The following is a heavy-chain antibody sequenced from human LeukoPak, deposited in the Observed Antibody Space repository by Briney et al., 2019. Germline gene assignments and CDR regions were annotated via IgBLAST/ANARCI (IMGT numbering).Heavy chain of an antibody. D-gene: IGHD3-10*01. J-gene: IGHJ3*02. CDR2: IYGSGST. V-gene: IGHV4-39*07. CDR1: GGSIIGNSYS. CDR3: ARDPDYYGSGSYPASAFDI. Sequence: SETLSLTCTVSGGSIIGNSYSWGWIRQPQGKGLEGVGSIYGSGSTSYNPSLKSRVTISVDTSKNQFSLRMGSVTAADTAAYYCARDPDYYGSGSYPASAFDIWGQGTMVTVSS.